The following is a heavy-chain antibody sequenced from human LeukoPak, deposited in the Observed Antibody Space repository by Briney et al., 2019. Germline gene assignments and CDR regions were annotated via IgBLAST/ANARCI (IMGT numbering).Heavy chain of an antibody. J-gene: IGHJ4*02. D-gene: IGHD5-24*01. CDR2: FYVGGAT. CDR1: GFSVTNNY. V-gene: IGHV3-53*01. CDR3: ARVDGYNFFDY. Sequence: GGSLRLSCAVSGFSVTNNYMSWVRQAPGKGLEWVSVFYVGGATYYADSVKGRFTISRDNSENTLYLQMKSLRAEDTAVYYCARVDGYNFFDYWGQGTLVTVSS.